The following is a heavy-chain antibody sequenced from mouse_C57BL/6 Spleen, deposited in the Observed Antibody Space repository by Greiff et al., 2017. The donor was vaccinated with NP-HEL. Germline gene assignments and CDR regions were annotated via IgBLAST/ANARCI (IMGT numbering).Heavy chain of an antibody. Sequence: EVQLQQSGPGLVKPSQSLSLTCSVTGYSITSGYYWNWIRQFPGNKLEWMGYISYDGSNNYNPSLKNRISITRDTSKNQFFLKLNSVTTEDTATYYCAREGIYYDYDGDYAMDYWGQGTSVTVSS. D-gene: IGHD2-4*01. CDR3: AREGIYYDYDGDYAMDY. J-gene: IGHJ4*01. V-gene: IGHV3-6*01. CDR2: ISYDGSN. CDR1: GYSITSGYY.